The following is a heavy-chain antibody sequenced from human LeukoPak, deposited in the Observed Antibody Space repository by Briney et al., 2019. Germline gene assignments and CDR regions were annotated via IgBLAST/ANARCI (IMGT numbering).Heavy chain of an antibody. CDR1: GYSFTSYW. J-gene: IGHJ4*02. CDR2: IYPGDSDT. CDR3: ARPLPSGIAAAGFDY. V-gene: IGHV5-51*01. D-gene: IGHD6-13*01. Sequence: GESLKISCKGSGYSFTSYWIGWVRQMPGEGPEWMGIIYPGDSDTRYSPSFQGQVTISADKSISTAYLQWSSLKASDTAMYYCARPLPSGIAAAGFDYWGQGTLVTVSS.